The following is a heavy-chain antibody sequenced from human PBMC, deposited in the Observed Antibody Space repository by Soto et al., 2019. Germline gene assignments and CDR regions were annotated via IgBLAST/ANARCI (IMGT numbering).Heavy chain of an antibody. Sequence: GGSLRLSCAASGFTFSSYAMHWVRQAPGKGLEWVAVISYDGSNKYYADSVKGRFTISRDNSKNTLYLQMNSLRAEDTAVYYCARGLIAVAGTALNYWGQGTLVTVSS. J-gene: IGHJ4*02. CDR2: ISYDGSNK. D-gene: IGHD6-19*01. CDR1: GFTFSSYA. V-gene: IGHV3-30*04. CDR3: ARGLIAVAGTALNY.